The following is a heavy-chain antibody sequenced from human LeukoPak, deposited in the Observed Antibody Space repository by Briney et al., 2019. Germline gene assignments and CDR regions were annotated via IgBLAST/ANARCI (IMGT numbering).Heavy chain of an antibody. CDR2: IYSGGST. D-gene: IGHD6-13*01. V-gene: IGHV3-53*01. CDR1: GFTVSSNY. Sequence: GGSLRLSCAASGFTVSSNYMSWVRQAPGKGLEWVSVIYSGGSTYYADSVKGRFTISRDNSKNTLYLQMDSLRAEDTAVHYCARVLSWYFPFDYWGQGTLVTVSS. J-gene: IGHJ4*02. CDR3: ARVLSWYFPFDY.